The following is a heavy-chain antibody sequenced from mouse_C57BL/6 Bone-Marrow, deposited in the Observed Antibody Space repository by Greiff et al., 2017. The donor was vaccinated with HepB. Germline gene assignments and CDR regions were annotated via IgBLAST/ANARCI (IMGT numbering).Heavy chain of an antibody. CDR3: ARERGYYYGSRPWFAY. Sequence: VQLQQSGAELARPGASVKLSCKASGYTFTSYGISWVKQRTGQGLEWIGEIYPRSGNTYYNEKFKGKATLTADQSSSPAYMELRSLTSEDSAVYFCARERGYYYGSRPWFAYWGQGTLVTVSA. CDR2: IYPRSGNT. V-gene: IGHV1-81*01. J-gene: IGHJ3*01. D-gene: IGHD1-1*01. CDR1: GYTFTSYG.